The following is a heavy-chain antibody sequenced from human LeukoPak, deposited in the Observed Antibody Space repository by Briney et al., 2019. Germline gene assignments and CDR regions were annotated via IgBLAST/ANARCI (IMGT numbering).Heavy chain of an antibody. CDR2: IKQDGSEK. D-gene: IGHD2/OR15-2a*01. CDR1: GFTFSKYW. V-gene: IGHV3-7*02. J-gene: IGHJ4*02. Sequence: GSLRLSCAASGFTFSKYWMSWVRQAPGKGLEWVANIKQDGSEKHYVDSVKGRFTISRDNANNSLYLQMNSLRDDDTAVYYCARVWREYGYWGQGTLVTVSS. CDR3: ARVWREYGY.